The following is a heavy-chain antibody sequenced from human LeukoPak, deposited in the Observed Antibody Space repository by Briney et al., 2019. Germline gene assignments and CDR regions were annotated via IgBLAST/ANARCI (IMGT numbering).Heavy chain of an antibody. D-gene: IGHD3-10*01. CDR2: INPSGGST. Sequence: GASVKVSCKASGYTFTSYYMHWVRQVPGQGLEWMGIINPSGGSTNYAQKFQGRVTMTRDTSTSTVYMELSSLRSEDTAVYYCARDFTYYSGSGSWPSDYWGQGTLLTVSS. V-gene: IGHV1-46*01. CDR1: GYTFTSYY. CDR3: ARDFTYYSGSGSWPSDY. J-gene: IGHJ4*02.